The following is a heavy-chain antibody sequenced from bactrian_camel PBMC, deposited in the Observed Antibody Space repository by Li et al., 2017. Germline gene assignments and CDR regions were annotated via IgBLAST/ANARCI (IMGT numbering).Heavy chain of an antibody. CDR1: GDTYSNYC. V-gene: IGHV3S53*01. Sequence: VQLVESGGGSGAAGGGSLRLSCAASGDTYSNYCMGWFRQAPGKEREGVAVIDRYINPSYAASVKGRFTISKDNAKNTLYLQMNNLNPEDTAMYYCAVDWPPGSRHDFGIRDPDRNNYWGQGTQVTVS. D-gene: IGHD1*01. J-gene: IGHJ4*01. CDR3: AVDWPPGSRHDFGIRDPDRNNY. CDR2: IDRYINP.